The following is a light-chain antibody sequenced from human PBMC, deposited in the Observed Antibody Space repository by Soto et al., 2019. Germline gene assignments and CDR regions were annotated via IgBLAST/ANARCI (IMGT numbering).Light chain of an antibody. V-gene: IGKV3-20*01. CDR3: QQYTGPPTT. CDR1: QSVSNDF. CDR2: GAS. Sequence: EIVLTQSPGILSLSPGERATLSCRASQSVSNDFLAWYQQKPGQAPRLLIYGASTRATDVPDRFSGSGSGADFTLSISRLEPEDFAVYFCQQYTGPPTTFGQGTRLEIK. J-gene: IGKJ5*01.